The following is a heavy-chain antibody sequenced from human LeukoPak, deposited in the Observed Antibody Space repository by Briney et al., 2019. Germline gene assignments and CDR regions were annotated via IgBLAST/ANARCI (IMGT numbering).Heavy chain of an antibody. CDR3: ARATPITMIVVVITDYYFDY. Sequence: PSETLSLTCAVYGGSFSGYYWGWIRQPPGKGLEWIGSIYHSGSTYYNPSLKSRVTISVDTSKNQFSLKLSSVTAADTTVYYCARATPITMIVVVITDYYFDYWGQGTLVTVSS. CDR2: IYHSGST. J-gene: IGHJ4*02. D-gene: IGHD3-22*01. CDR1: GGSFSGYY. V-gene: IGHV4-38-2*01.